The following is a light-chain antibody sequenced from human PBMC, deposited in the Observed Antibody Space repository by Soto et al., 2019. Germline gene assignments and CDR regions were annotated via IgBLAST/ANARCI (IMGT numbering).Light chain of an antibody. CDR3: SLYTSENPYV. CDR1: STDFVSYNR. Sequence: QSVLTQPPSVSGSPGQSVTISCTGTSTDFVSYNRVSWYQQPPGTAPKLIIYEASNRPSGVPDRFSGSKSGNTASLTISGLQAADEADYYCSLYTSENPYVFGTGTKVTV. V-gene: IGLV2-18*01. J-gene: IGLJ1*01. CDR2: EAS.